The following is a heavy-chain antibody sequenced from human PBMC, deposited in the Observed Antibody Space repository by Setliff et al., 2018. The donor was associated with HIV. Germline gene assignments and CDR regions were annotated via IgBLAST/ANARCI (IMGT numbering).Heavy chain of an antibody. CDR3: AKDKYYSDHTDNSPLDS. J-gene: IGHJ4*02. D-gene: IGHD3-22*01. Sequence: PGGSLRLSCAASGFTFSSYAMSWVRQAPGKGLEWVSAISGSGGSTYYADSVKGRFTISRDNSKNTLYLQMNSLRTEDTALYYCAKDKYYSDHTDNSPLDSWGRGTPVTVSS. CDR2: ISGSGGST. CDR1: GFTFSSYA. V-gene: IGHV3-23*01.